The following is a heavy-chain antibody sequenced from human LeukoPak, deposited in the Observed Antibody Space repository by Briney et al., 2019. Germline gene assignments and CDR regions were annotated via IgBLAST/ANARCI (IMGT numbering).Heavy chain of an antibody. D-gene: IGHD5-12*01. CDR1: GYSFTTYW. J-gene: IGHJ6*02. CDR3: ARLGHDTLYGMDV. CDR2: IYPDDSDT. Sequence: GESLKISCKASGYSFTTYWIGWVRQMPGKGLEWMGLIYPDDSDTKYSPSFQGQVTISADKSISTAYLQWSSLKASDTAMYYCARLGHDTLYGMDVWGQGTTVTVSS. V-gene: IGHV5-51*01.